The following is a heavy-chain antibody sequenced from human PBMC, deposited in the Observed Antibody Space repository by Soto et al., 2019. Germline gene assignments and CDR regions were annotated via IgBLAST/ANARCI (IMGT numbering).Heavy chain of an antibody. V-gene: IGHV4-39*01. CDR2: IYYSGST. J-gene: IGHJ4*02. CDR3: ARHGGIDYYGSGSYPDY. CDR1: GGSISSSSYY. Sequence: QLQLQESGPGLVKPSETLSLTCTVSGGSISSSSYYWGWIRQPPGKGLEWIGSIYYSGSTYYNPSLKSRVTISVDTSKNQFSLKLSSVTAADTAVYYCARHGGIDYYGSGSYPDYWGQGTLVTVSS. D-gene: IGHD3-10*01.